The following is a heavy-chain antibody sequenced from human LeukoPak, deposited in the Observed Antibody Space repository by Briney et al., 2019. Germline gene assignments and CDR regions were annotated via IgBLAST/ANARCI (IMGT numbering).Heavy chain of an antibody. CDR1: GFTVSSNY. CDR2: IYSSGGT. V-gene: IGHV3-53*01. Sequence: GGSLRLSCAASGFTVSSNYMSWVRQAPGKGLEWVSVIYSSGGTNYADSVKGRFTISRDNSKNTLYLQMNRLRAEDTAVYYCATGEFDPWGQGTLVTVSS. CDR3: ATGEFDP. J-gene: IGHJ5*02. D-gene: IGHD7-27*01.